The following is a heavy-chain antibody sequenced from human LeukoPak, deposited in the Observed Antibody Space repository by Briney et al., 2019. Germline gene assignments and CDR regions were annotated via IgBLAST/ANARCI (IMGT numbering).Heavy chain of an antibody. V-gene: IGHV3-21*01. CDR1: GFTFSSYS. CDR2: ISSSSSYI. CDR3: ATYSGAPHKTFDY. D-gene: IGHD1-26*01. J-gene: IGHJ4*02. Sequence: PGGSLRLSCAASGFTFSSYSMNWVRQAPGKGLEWVSSISSSSSYIYYADSVKGRFTISRDNAKNSLYLQMNSLRAEDTAVYYCATYSGAPHKTFDYWGRGTLVTVSS.